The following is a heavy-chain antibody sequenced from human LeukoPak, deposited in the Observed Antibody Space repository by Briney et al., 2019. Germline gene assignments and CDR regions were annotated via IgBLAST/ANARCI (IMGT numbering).Heavy chain of an antibody. J-gene: IGHJ5*02. D-gene: IGHD3-9*01. Sequence: ASVKVSCTASGYTFTSYYIHWVRQAPGEGLEWLGIINPSGGSTSYAQKFQGRVTMTRDTSTSTVYMELSSLRSEDTAVYYCARGRGNYDILTGLFDPWGQGTLVTVSS. CDR1: GYTFTSYY. V-gene: IGHV1-46*01. CDR2: INPSGGST. CDR3: ARGRGNYDILTGLFDP.